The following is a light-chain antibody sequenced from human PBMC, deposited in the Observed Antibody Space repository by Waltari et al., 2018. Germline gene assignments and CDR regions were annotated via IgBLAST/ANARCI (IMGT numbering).Light chain of an antibody. CDR2: GKN. V-gene: IGLV3-19*01. CDR3: SSRELSGHVV. CDR1: ILRTFY. Sequence: SSDLTQDPDVSVALGQTVRITCQGDILRTFYGHWCRQKPGQAPELGIYGKNNRPSGIPDRFSASSSENTASLIITGAQAEDEADYYCSSRELSGHVVFGGGTRLTVL. J-gene: IGLJ2*01.